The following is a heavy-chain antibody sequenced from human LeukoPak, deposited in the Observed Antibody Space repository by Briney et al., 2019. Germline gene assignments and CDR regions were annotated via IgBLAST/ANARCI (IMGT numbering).Heavy chain of an antibody. Sequence: SETLSLTCAVYGGCFSGYYWSWIRQPPGKGLEWIGEINHSGSTNYNPSLKSRVTISVDTSKNQFSLKLSSVTAADTAVYYCARIDYSKIFYFDYWGQGTLVTVSS. CDR3: ARIDYSKIFYFDY. CDR2: INHSGST. J-gene: IGHJ4*02. V-gene: IGHV4-34*01. D-gene: IGHD4-11*01. CDR1: GGCFSGYY.